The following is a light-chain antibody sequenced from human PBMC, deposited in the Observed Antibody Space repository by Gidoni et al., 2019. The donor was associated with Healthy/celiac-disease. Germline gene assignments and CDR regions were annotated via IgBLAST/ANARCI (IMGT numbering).Light chain of an antibody. Sequence: DIQMTKSPSSLSASVGDRVTITCQASQDISNYLNWYQQKPGKAPKLPIYDASNLESGVPSRFSGSGSGTDFTFTISSLQPEDIATYYCQQYDNLPLTFXGXTKVEIK. CDR2: DAS. V-gene: IGKV1-33*01. CDR1: QDISNY. CDR3: QQYDNLPLT. J-gene: IGKJ4*01.